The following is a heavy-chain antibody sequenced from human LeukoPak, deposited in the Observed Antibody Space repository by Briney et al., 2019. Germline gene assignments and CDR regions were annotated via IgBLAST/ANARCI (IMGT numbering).Heavy chain of an antibody. CDR3: ARVDYSYFDY. V-gene: IGHV3-11*04. CDR1: GFTFSDYY. Sequence: TGGSLRLSCAASGFTFSDYYMSWIRQAPGKGLEWVSYISGSGSTIYYADSVKGRFTTSRDNAKNSLYLQMNSLRAEDTAVYYCARVDYSYFDYWGQGTLVTVSS. D-gene: IGHD4-11*01. J-gene: IGHJ4*02. CDR2: ISGSGSTI.